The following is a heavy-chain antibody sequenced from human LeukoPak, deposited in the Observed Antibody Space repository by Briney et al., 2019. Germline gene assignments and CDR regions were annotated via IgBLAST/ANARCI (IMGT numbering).Heavy chain of an antibody. CDR1: GGTFSSYA. V-gene: IGHV1-69*04. J-gene: IGHJ4*02. D-gene: IGHD3-22*01. CDR3: ARVRYYDSSGDPFDY. Sequence: SVKVSCKASGGTFSSYAISWVRQAPGQGIEWMGRIIPIFGIANCAQKFQGRVTITADKSTSTAYMELSSLRSEDTAVYYCARVRYYDSSGDPFDYWGQGTLVTVSS. CDR2: IIPIFGIA.